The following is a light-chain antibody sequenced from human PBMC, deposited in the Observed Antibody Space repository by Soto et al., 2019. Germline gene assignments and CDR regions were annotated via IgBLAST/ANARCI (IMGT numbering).Light chain of an antibody. J-gene: IGKJ5*01. CDR3: QQYNNWPIT. CDR2: GAS. V-gene: IGKV3-15*01. CDR1: QSVSSN. Sequence: EIVMTQSPGTLSLSPGETATLSCRASQSVSSNYVAWFHQKPGQAPRLLIYGASSRATGIPARFSGSGSGTEFTLTISSLQSEDFAVYYCQQYNNWPITFGQGTRLEIK.